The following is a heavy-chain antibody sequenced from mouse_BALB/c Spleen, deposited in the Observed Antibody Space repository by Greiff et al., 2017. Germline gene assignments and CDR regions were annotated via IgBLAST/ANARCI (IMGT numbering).Heavy chain of an antibody. CDR1: GFSFSSYG. D-gene: IGHD2-2*01. V-gene: IGHV5-6*01. Sequence: EVQRVESGGDLVKPGGSLKLSCAASGFSFSSYGMSWVRQTPDKRLEWVATISSGGSYTYYPDSVKGRFTISRDNAKNTLYLQMSSLKSEDTAMYYCARRGYEDAMDYWGQGTSVTVSS. J-gene: IGHJ4*01. CDR2: ISSGGSYT. CDR3: ARRGYEDAMDY.